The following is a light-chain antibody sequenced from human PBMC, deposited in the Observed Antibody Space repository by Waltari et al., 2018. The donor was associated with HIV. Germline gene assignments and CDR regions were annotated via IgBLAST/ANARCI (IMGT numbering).Light chain of an antibody. CDR3: SSYAGSNNLV. V-gene: IGLV2-8*01. Sequence: QSALTQPPSASGSPGQSVAISCTAPSRAVGGSNYVSLYQPHPGKSPKLIIYEVSKRPSGVPDRFSGSKSGITASLTVSGLQAEDEADYYCSSYAGSNNLVFGGGTKLTVL. CDR1: SRAVGGSNY. J-gene: IGLJ2*01. CDR2: EVS.